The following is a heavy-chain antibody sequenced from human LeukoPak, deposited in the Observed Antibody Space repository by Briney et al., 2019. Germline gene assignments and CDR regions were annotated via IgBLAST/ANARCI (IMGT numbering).Heavy chain of an antibody. D-gene: IGHD3-22*01. CDR3: AKHGGSYYDSSRPGNYFDY. J-gene: IGHJ4*02. CDR2: ISYDGSNK. V-gene: IGHV3-30*18. CDR1: GFTFSSYG. Sequence: PGGSLRLSCAASGFTFSSYGMHWVRRAPGKGLEWVAVISYDGSNKYYADSVKGRFTISRDNSKNTLYLQMNSLRAEDTAVYYCAKHGGSYYDSSRPGNYFDYWGQGTLVTVSS.